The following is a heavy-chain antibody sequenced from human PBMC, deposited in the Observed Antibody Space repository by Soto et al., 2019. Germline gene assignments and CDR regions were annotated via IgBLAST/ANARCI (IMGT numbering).Heavy chain of an antibody. J-gene: IGHJ4*02. CDR2: IYYSGST. CDR1: GGSISSYY. Sequence: QVQLQESGPGLVKPSETLSLTCTVSGGSISSYYWSWIRQPPGKGLEWIGYIYYSGSTNYNPSLKSRVTISVDTSKNQFSLKLSSVTAADTAVYYCVRDYGTGSYVVGYWGQGTLVTVSS. CDR3: VRDYGTGSYVVGY. V-gene: IGHV4-59*01. D-gene: IGHD3-10*01.